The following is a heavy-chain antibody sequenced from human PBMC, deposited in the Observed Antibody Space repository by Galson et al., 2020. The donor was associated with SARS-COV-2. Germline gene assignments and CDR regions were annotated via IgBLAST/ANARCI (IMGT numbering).Heavy chain of an antibody. CDR3: AREYCDTTNCHYFEY. D-gene: IGHD2-2*01. CDR1: GFTFSHYA. CDR2: ISYDGTRK. Sequence: SCAASGFTFSHYAMHWVRQAPGRGLEWVAVISYDGTRKYYADSVKVRFIISRDNSQNTIFLEMDSLRADDTAVYYCAREYCDTTNCHYFEYWGQGTLVTVSS. V-gene: IGHV3-30-3*01. J-gene: IGHJ4*02.